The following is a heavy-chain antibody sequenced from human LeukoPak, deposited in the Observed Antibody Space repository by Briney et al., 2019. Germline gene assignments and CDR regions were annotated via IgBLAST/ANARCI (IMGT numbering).Heavy chain of an antibody. CDR1: GYTYTSYY. D-gene: IGHD2-21*01. V-gene: IGHV1-46*01. J-gene: IGHJ3*02. Sequence: ASVKVSCKASGYTYTSYYMHWVRQAPGQGLEWMGIINPSGGSTSYAQKFQGRVTMTRNTSISTAYMELSSLRPEDTAVYYCARLSIRRRGGAFDIWGQGTMVTVSS. CDR3: ARLSIRRRGGAFDI. CDR2: INPSGGST.